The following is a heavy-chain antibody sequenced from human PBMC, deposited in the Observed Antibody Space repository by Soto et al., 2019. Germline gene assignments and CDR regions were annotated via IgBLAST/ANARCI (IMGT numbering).Heavy chain of an antibody. CDR3: ARGEYQLLFPYYGMDV. CDR1: GFTFSSYA. CDR2: ISGSGGST. D-gene: IGHD2-2*01. J-gene: IGHJ6*02. Sequence: GGSLRLSCAASGFTFSSYAMSWVRQAPGKGLEWVSAISGSGGSTYYADSVKGRFTISRDNSKNTLYLQMNSLRAEDTAVYYCARGEYQLLFPYYGMDVWGQGTTVTVSS. V-gene: IGHV3-23*01.